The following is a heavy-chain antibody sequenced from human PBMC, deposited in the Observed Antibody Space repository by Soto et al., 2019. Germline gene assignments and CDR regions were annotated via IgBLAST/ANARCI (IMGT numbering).Heavy chain of an antibody. CDR2: IYSGGST. D-gene: IGHD2-15*01. J-gene: IGHJ5*02. Sequence: GGSLRLSCAASGFTVSSNYMSWVRQAPGKGLEWVSVIYSGGSTYYADSVKGRFTISRDNSKNTLYLQMNSLRAKDTAVYYCARVGCSGGSCWLGGWFDPWGQGTLVTVSS. V-gene: IGHV3-53*01. CDR3: ARVGCSGGSCWLGGWFDP. CDR1: GFTVSSNY.